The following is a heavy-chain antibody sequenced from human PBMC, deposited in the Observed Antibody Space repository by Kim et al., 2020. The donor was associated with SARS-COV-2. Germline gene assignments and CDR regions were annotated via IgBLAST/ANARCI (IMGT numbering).Heavy chain of an antibody. J-gene: IGHJ4*02. CDR3: ARDDYGRAEY. D-gene: IGHD3-10*01. CDR2: ITSDGGAA. V-gene: IGHV3-74*01. CDR1: GFTFRGYW. Sequence: GGSLRLSCAASGFTFRGYWMHWVRQAPGQGPVWVSRITSDGGAAIYADSVKGRFTSSRDNAKNTLYLQMNSLRAEDTAVYYCARDDYGRAEYWGQGTLVT.